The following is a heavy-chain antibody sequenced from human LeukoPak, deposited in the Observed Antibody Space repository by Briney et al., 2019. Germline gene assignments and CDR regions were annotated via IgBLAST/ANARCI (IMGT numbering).Heavy chain of an antibody. V-gene: IGHV3-23*01. D-gene: IGHD6-13*01. J-gene: IGHJ4*02. CDR3: AKTRPLDSSSWSHGDY. CDR2: IGGGGYST. Sequence: GGSLRLSCAASGFTFSSYVMNWVRQAPGKGLEWVSTIGGGGYSTYYADSVKGRFTISRDNSKNTLFLQMNSLRAEDTAIYYCAKTRPLDSSSWSHGDYWGQGTLVTVSS. CDR1: GFTFSSYV.